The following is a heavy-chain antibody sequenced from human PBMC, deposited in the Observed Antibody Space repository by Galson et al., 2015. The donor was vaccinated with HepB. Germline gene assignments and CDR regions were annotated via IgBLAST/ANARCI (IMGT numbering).Heavy chain of an antibody. CDR2: TYYRSKWYN. J-gene: IGHJ4*02. V-gene: IGHV6-1*01. D-gene: IGHD1-14*01. Sequence: CAISGDSVSSTSTAWNWIRQSPSRGLEWLGRTYYRSKWYNDYAVSVKSRITINPDTSKNQFSLQLNSVTPEDTAVYYCARGPGLKFDYWGQGTLVTVSS. CDR3: ARGPGLKFDY. CDR1: GDSVSSTSTA.